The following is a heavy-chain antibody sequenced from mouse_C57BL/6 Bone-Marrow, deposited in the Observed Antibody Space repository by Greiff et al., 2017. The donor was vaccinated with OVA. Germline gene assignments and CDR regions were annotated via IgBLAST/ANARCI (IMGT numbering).Heavy chain of an antibody. J-gene: IGHJ1*03. CDR2: INPNNGGT. V-gene: IGHV1-18*01. CDR1: GYTFTDYN. D-gene: IGHD2-3*01. CDR3: ARKWLLFYWYFDV. Sequence: VQLQQSGPELVKPGASVKIPCKASGYTFTDYNMDWVKQSHGKSLEWIGDINPNNGGTIYNQKFKGKATLTVDKSSSTAYMELRSLTSEDTAVYYCARKWLLFYWYFDVWGTGTTVTVSS.